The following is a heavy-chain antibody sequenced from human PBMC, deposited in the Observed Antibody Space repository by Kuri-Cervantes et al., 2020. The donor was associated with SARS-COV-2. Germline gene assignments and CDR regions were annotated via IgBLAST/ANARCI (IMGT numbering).Heavy chain of an antibody. V-gene: IGHV1-46*01. J-gene: IGHJ6*03. CDR2: INPSGGST. Sequence: ASVKVSCKASGYTLTSYYMHWVRQAPGQGLEWMGIINPSGGSTSYAQKFQGRVTMTRDTSTSTVYMELSSLRPEDTAVYYCARELGDEGYYDFWSGTKYYYYYMDVWGKGTTVTVSS. CDR3: ARELGDEGYYDFWSGTKYYYYYMDV. D-gene: IGHD3-3*01. CDR1: GYTLTSYY.